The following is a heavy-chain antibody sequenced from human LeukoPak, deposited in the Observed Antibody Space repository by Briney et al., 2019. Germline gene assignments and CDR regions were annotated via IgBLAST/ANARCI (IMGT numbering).Heavy chain of an antibody. V-gene: IGHV4-30-4*01. D-gene: IGHD3-9*01. J-gene: IGHJ3*02. CDR2: IYYSGST. Sequence: SETLSLTCTVSGGSISSGDYYWSWIRQPPGKGLEWIGYIYYSGSTYYNPSLKSRVTISVDTSKNQFSLKLSSVTAADTAVYYCARGAYDILTGYLDDAFDIWGQGTMVTVSS. CDR1: GGSISSGDYY. CDR3: ARGAYDILTGYLDDAFDI.